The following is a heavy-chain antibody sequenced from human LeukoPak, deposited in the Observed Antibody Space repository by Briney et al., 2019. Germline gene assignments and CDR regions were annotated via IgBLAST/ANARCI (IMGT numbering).Heavy chain of an antibody. CDR3: ARESQLVGASDY. D-gene: IGHD1-26*01. CDR2: IYHSGST. CDR1: GGSISSHY. J-gene: IGHJ4*02. V-gene: IGHV4-59*11. Sequence: SETLSLTCTVSGGSISSHYWSWIRQPPGKGLEWIGYIYHSGSTNYNPSLKSRVTISIGTSKKQFSLKLSSVTAADTAVYYCARESQLVGASDYWGQGTLVTVSS.